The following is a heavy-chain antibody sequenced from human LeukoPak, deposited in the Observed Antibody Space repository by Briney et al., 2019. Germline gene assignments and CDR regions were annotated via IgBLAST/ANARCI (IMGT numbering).Heavy chain of an antibody. V-gene: IGHV3-30*02. D-gene: IGHD3-10*01. Sequence: GGSLRLSCAASGFTFSSYGMHWVRQAPGKGLAWVAFIRYDGSNKYYADSVKGRFTISRDNSKNTLYLQMNSLRAEDTAVYYCAKDRGIIRVLYYFDYWGQGTLVTVSS. CDR2: IRYDGSNK. CDR1: GFTFSSYG. CDR3: AKDRGIIRVLYYFDY. J-gene: IGHJ4*02.